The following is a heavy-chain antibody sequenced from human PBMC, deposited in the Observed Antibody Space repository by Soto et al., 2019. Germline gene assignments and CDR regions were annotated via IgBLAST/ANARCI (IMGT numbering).Heavy chain of an antibody. Sequence: PSETLSLTCTVSGGSISSSSYYWGWIRQPPGKGLEWIGSIYYSGSTYYNPSLKSRVTISVDTSKNQFSLKLSSVTAADTAVYYCARTPRYSSSWLLDYWGQGTLVTVSS. V-gene: IGHV4-39*01. CDR1: GGSISSSSYY. CDR3: ARTPRYSSSWLLDY. D-gene: IGHD6-13*01. J-gene: IGHJ4*02. CDR2: IYYSGST.